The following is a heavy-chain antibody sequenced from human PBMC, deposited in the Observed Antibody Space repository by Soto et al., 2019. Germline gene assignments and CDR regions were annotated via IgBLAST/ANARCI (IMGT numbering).Heavy chain of an antibody. CDR1: GDSVSSNSAA. J-gene: IGHJ4*02. D-gene: IGHD6-19*01. CDR3: ARDPGIAVAGTDY. CDR2: TYYRSKWYN. Sequence: QALSLTSAISGDSVSSNSAACNLIRHSPSRGLEWLGRTYYRSKWYNDYAVSVKSRITINPDTSKNQFSLQLNSVTPEDTAVYYCARDPGIAVAGTDYWGQGTLVTVSS. V-gene: IGHV6-1*01.